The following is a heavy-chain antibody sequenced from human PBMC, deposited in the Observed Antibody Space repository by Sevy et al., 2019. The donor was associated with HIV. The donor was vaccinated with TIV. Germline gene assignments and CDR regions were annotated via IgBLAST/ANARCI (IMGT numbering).Heavy chain of an antibody. D-gene: IGHD3-3*01. J-gene: IGHJ4*02. V-gene: IGHV4-34*01. Sequence: SETLSLTCAVSGGSFSGYYWSWIRQPPGKGLEWIGEINRSGGTNYNPSLKSRVTISVDTSKNQFSLKLSSVTAADAAMYYCAGGVSDVWSGPGLWGQGTLVTVSS. CDR1: GGSFSGYY. CDR2: INRSGGT. CDR3: AGGVSDVWSGPGL.